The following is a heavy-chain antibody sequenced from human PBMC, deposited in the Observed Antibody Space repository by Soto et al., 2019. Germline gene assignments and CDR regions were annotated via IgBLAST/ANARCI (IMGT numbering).Heavy chain of an antibody. CDR1: GVSVTSSSYY. Sequence: SETLSLTCSVSGVSVTSSSYYWGWIRQPPGKGLEWIGNIHYGGITYYNPSLKRRVAMSVDTSKNQFSLRLDSLTVADTAVYYCARSIVPDSRHRDFDSWGQGTRVTVSS. V-gene: IGHV4-39*01. CDR2: IHYGGIT. D-gene: IGHD3-22*01. CDR3: ARSIVPDSRHRDFDS. J-gene: IGHJ4*02.